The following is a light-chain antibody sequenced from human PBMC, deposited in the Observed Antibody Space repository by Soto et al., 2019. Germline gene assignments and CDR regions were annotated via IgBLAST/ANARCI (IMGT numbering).Light chain of an antibody. V-gene: IGLV2-14*01. J-gene: IGLJ1*01. CDR3: SSYSSNTPYV. CDR2: DVS. CDR1: SSDVGGYNY. Sequence: QSALTQPASVSGSPGQSITISCTGTSSDVGGYNYVSWYQQNPGKAPKLMIYDVSNRPSGVSNRFFGSKSGNTASLTITGLQAEDEADYYCSSYSSNTPYVFGTGTKLTVL.